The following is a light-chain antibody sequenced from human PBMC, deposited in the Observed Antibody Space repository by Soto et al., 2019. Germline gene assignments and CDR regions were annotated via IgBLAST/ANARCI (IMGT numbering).Light chain of an antibody. Sequence: QSALTQPASVSGSPGQSITISCTGTSSDVGGYNYVSWYQQHPGKAPNVMIYEVSNRPSGVYNRLSGSKSGNTPSLTISGLQAEDETDYYCSSYTSSGNGVFGGGTEVTVL. CDR2: EVS. J-gene: IGLJ3*02. CDR1: SSDVGGYNY. V-gene: IGLV2-14*01. CDR3: SSYTSSGNGV.